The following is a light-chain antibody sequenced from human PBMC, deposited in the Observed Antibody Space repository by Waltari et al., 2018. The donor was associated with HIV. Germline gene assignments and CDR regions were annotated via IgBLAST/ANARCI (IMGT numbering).Light chain of an antibody. CDR3: QQRSNWPIT. V-gene: IGKV3-11*01. Sequence: EIVLTQSPATLSLSPGERATLSCRASQSVSSYLAWYQQKPGQAPRLLIHDASNRATGIPDRFSGSGSGTDFTLTSSSLEPEDFAVYYWQQRSNWPITFGQGTRLEIK. CDR2: DAS. CDR1: QSVSSY. J-gene: IGKJ5*01.